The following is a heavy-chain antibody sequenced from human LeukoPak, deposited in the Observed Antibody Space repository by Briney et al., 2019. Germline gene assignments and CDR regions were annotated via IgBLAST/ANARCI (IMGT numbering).Heavy chain of an antibody. CDR2: IRYDGSNK. J-gene: IGHJ6*03. Sequence: GGSLRLSCAASGFTFSSYGMHWVRQAPGKGLEWVAFIRYDGSNKYYADSVKGRFTISRDNSKNTLYLQMNSLRAEDTAVYYCAQDGDSSGWYKDYYYYYYMDVWGKGTTVTVSS. CDR3: AQDGDSSGWYKDYYYYYYMDV. D-gene: IGHD6-19*01. V-gene: IGHV3-30*02. CDR1: GFTFSSYG.